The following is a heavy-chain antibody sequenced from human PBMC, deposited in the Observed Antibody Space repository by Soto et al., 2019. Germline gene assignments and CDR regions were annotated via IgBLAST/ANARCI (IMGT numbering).Heavy chain of an antibody. Sequence: QVQLVKSGAEVRKPGASVRLSCETSGYNFNQYYIHWVRQAPGQGLEWMGIINLSGGTTEYAHKFRGRVTVTGHTATSTAYMQLSSLRSEDTAVYFCARGPDDSDVPRWDYWGQGTLVTGSS. D-gene: IGHD4-17*01. V-gene: IGHV1-46*02. J-gene: IGHJ4*02. CDR3: ARGPDDSDVPRWDY. CDR2: INLSGGTT. CDR1: GYNFNQYY.